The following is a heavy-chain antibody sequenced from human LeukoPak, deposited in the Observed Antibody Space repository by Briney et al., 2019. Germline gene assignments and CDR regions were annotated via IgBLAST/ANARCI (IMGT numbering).Heavy chain of an antibody. D-gene: IGHD3-10*01. V-gene: IGHV1-46*01. CDR1: GSTFTCYY. J-gene: IGHJ4*02. CDR2: INPSGGST. Sequence: ASVTVSCKSSGSTFTCYYMHLVRQPPAQGHERVGVINPSGGSTSYAQKFQGRVTMTRDTSTSTVYMELSSLRSEDTAVYYCARGQVYGSGSYYNTPFRYWGQGTLVTVSS. CDR3: ARGQVYGSGSYYNTPFRY.